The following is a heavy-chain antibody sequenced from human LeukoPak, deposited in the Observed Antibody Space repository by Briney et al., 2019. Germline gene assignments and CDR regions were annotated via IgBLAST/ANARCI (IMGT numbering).Heavy chain of an antibody. CDR2: VNADGSST. CDR3: ARVGVGSYNWFDP. J-gene: IGHJ5*02. V-gene: IGHV3-74*01. Sequence: GGSLRLSCAASGFTFISYWMHWVRHAPGKGLVWVSRVNADGSSTSCADSVKGRFTISRDNTENTLYLQMNSLRAEDTAVYYCARVGVGSYNWFDPWGQGTMVTVSS. CDR1: GFTFISYW. D-gene: IGHD2-15*01.